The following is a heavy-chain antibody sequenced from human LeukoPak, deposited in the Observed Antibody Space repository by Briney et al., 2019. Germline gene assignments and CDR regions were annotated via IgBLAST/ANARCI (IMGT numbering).Heavy chain of an antibody. Sequence: PGGSLRLSCAASGFTVSSNYMSWVRQAPGKGLEWVAVISYDGSNKYYADSVKGRFTISRDNSKNTLYLQMNSLRAEDTAVYYCARDSGSYHDPDAFDIWGQGTMVTVSS. J-gene: IGHJ3*02. D-gene: IGHD1-26*01. CDR3: ARDSGSYHDPDAFDI. V-gene: IGHV3-30-3*01. CDR1: GFTVSSNY. CDR2: ISYDGSNK.